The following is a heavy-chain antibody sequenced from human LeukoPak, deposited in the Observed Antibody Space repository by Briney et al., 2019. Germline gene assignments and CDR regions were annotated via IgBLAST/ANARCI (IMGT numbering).Heavy chain of an antibody. D-gene: IGHD4-23*01. CDR2: IYSGGST. Sequence: GGSLRLSCAASGFTVSSNYMSWVRQAPGKGLEWVPVIYSGGSTYYADSVKGRFTISRDNSKNTLYLQMNSLRAEDTAVYYCAREESDYGGNPFAFDIWGQGTMVTVSS. J-gene: IGHJ3*02. CDR3: AREESDYGGNPFAFDI. V-gene: IGHV3-53*01. CDR1: GFTVSSNY.